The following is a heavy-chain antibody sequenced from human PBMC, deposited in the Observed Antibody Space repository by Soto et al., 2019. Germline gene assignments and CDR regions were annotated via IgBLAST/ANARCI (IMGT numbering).Heavy chain of an antibody. CDR1: GFTFSSYA. V-gene: IGHV3-23*01. CDR2: ISGSGSTI. Sequence: LRLSCAASGFTFSSYAVSWVRQAPGKGPEWISSISGSGSTIYYADSVKGRFTISRDNSKNTLYLQMSSLRAEDTAVYYCAKVFYYYDSSGYYYFDYLGQGTLVTVSS. J-gene: IGHJ4*02. D-gene: IGHD3-22*01. CDR3: AKVFYYYDSSGYYYFDY.